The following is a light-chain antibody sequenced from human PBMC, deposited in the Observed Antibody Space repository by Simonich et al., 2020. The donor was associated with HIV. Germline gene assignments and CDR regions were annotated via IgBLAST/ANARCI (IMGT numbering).Light chain of an antibody. CDR3: QQYYSTPAWT. Sequence: DIQLTQSPSSLSASVGDRVTITCRASQGIINSLAWYQQKPGKAPKLLLYAASRLESGVPSRFSGSGSGTDYTLTISSLQPEDFATYYCQQYYSTPAWTFGQGTKVEIK. J-gene: IGKJ1*01. CDR2: AAS. V-gene: IGKV1-NL1*01. CDR1: QGIINS.